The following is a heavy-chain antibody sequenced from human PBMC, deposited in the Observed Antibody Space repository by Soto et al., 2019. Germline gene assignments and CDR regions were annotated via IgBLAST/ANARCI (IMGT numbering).Heavy chain of an antibody. CDR3: ARGQSNVLRYFDWLFTDAFDI. CDR2: ISAYNGNT. V-gene: IGHV1-18*01. J-gene: IGHJ3*02. D-gene: IGHD3-9*01. Sequence: VKVSCKASGYTFTSYGISWVRQAPGQGLEWMGWISAYNGNTNYAQKLQGRVTMTTDTSTSTAYMELRSLRSDDTAVYYCARGQSNVLRYFDWLFTDAFDIWGQGTMVTVSS. CDR1: GYTFTSYG.